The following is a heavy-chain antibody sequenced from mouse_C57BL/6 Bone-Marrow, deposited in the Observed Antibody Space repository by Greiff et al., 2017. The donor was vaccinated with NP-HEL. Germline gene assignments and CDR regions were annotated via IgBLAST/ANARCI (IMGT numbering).Heavy chain of an antibody. D-gene: IGHD4-1*01. CDR1: GFSLTSYA. CDR2: IWTGGGT. CDR3: ARNRLGRGWYFDV. J-gene: IGHJ1*03. V-gene: IGHV2-9-1*01. Sequence: VKLMESGPGLVAPSQSLSITCTVSGFSLTSYAISWVRQPPGKGLEWLGVIWTGGGTNYNSALKSRLSISKDNSKSQVFLKMNSLKTDDKARDYCARNRLGRGWYFDVWGTGTTVTVSS.